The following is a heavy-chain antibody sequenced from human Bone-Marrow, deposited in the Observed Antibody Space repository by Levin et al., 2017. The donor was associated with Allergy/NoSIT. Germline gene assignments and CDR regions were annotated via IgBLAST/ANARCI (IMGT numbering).Heavy chain of an antibody. V-gene: IGHV3-74*01. CDR3: ARDRLYYGSRSNFSWFDA. D-gene: IGHD3-10*01. Sequence: GGSLRLSCAASGFTFSTYWMHWVRQAPGKGLVWVSRIQSNGKTNYADSVKRRFTISRDNAKNTLYLQMNSLTVEDTAVYYCARDRLYYGSRSNFSWFDAWGEGTLVTVSS. CDR2: IQSNGKT. J-gene: IGHJ5*02. CDR1: GFTFSTYW.